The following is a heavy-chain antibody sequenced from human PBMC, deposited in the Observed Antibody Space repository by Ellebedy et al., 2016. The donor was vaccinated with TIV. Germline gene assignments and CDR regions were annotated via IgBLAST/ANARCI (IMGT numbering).Heavy chain of an antibody. CDR3: AREFDDYFFDY. D-gene: IGHD2-21*02. CDR2: LWFDNR. V-gene: IGHV3-33*08. J-gene: IGHJ4*02. Sequence: GESLKISCAASGFTFDDFAIHWVRQAPGKGLEWVTGLWFDNRYYADSVKGRFTISRDNSKNTLYLQLNSLRTEDTAVYYCAREFDDYFFDYWGQGTLVTVSS. CDR1: GFTFDDFA.